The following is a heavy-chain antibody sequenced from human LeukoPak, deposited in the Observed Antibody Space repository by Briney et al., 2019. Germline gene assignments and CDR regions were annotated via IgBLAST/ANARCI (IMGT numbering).Heavy chain of an antibody. CDR2: INPSGGST. Sequence: GASVKVSCKASGYTFTNYYIHWVRQAPGQGLECMGLINPSGGSTSYAQKFQGGVTMTRDMSTSTVYMELSSLRSEDTAVYYCARGGVGATTYVWFDPWGQGTLVTVSS. V-gene: IGHV1-46*01. CDR1: GYTFTNYY. J-gene: IGHJ5*02. D-gene: IGHD1-26*01. CDR3: ARGGVGATTYVWFDP.